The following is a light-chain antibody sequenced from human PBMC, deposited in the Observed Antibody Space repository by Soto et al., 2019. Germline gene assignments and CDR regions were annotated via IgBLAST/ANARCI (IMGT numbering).Light chain of an antibody. CDR1: SSNIGAGYD. Sequence: QCVLTQPPSVSGAPGQRVTISCTGSSSNIGAGYDVHWYQQLPGTAPKLLIYGNSNRPSGVPDRFSGSKSGTSASLAITGLQAEDEADYYCQSYDSSLSGSDWVFGGGTKLTVL. CDR2: GNS. V-gene: IGLV1-40*01. J-gene: IGLJ3*02. CDR3: QSYDSSLSGSDWV.